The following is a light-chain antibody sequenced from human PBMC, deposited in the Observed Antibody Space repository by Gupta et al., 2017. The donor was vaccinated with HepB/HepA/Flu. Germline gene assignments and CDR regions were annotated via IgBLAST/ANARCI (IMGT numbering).Light chain of an antibody. CDR3: QQRSNWPPVYT. J-gene: IGKJ2*01. CDR1: QSVSSY. Sequence: TQSPATLSLSPGERATLSCRASQSVSSYLAWYQQKPGQAPRLLIYDASNRATGIPARFSGSGSGTDFTLTISSLEPEDVAVYYCQQRSNWPPVYTFGQGTKLEIK. V-gene: IGKV3-11*01. CDR2: DAS.